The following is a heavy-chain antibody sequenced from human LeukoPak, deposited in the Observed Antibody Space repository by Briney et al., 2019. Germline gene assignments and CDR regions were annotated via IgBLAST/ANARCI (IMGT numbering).Heavy chain of an antibody. V-gene: IGHV3-23*01. D-gene: IGHD6-19*01. Sequence: PGGSLRLSCAASGFTFSSYAMSWVRQAPGKGLERVSAISGSGGSTYYADSVKGRFTISRDNSKNTLYLQMNSLRAEDTAVYYCAKVGIAVAGTGSFGYWGQGTLVTVSS. CDR3: AKVGIAVAGTGSFGY. CDR2: ISGSGGST. J-gene: IGHJ4*02. CDR1: GFTFSSYA.